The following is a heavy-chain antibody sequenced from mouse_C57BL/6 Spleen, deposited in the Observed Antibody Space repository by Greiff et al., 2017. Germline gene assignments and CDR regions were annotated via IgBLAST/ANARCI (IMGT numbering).Heavy chain of an antibody. CDR1: GYTFTSYW. J-gene: IGHJ4*01. CDR2: IDPSDSYT. CDR3: ARQIAPAAMDY. D-gene: IGHD6-1*01. V-gene: IGHV1-69*01. Sequence: QVQLQQPGAELVMPGASVKLSCKASGYTFTSYWMHWVKQRPGQGLEWIGEIDPSDSYTNYNQKFKGKSTLTVDKSSSTAYMQLSSLTSEDSAVYYCARQIAPAAMDYWGQGTSVTVSS.